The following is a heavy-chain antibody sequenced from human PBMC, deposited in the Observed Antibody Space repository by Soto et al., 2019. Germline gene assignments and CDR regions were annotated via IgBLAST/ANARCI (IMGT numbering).Heavy chain of an antibody. V-gene: IGHV3-48*02. CDR1: GFSFISHS. CDR2: ISNSGSVI. J-gene: IGHJ3*01. CDR3: VRVYASNTFDL. D-gene: IGHD2-2*01. Sequence: ESGGNLVQAGGSLRLSCAASGFSFISHSMSWVRQAPGKGLEWVSYISNSGSVIHDADSVKGRFTISRDNAKNSLSLQMNSLRDEDTALYYCVRVYASNTFDLWGQGTVVTVSS.